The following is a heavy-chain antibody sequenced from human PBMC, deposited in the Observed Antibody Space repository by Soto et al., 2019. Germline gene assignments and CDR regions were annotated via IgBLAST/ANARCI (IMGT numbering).Heavy chain of an antibody. D-gene: IGHD2-21*01. CDR1: GFTFSSYS. V-gene: IGHV3-48*02. CDR2: ISSSSSTI. CDR3: ARGLGVANNWFDP. J-gene: IGHJ5*02. Sequence: EVQLVESGGGLVQPGGSLRLSCAASGFTFSSYSMNWVRQAPGKGLEWVSYISSSSSTIYYADSVKGRFTISRDNANNSLYLQMISRRDEDTAVYYCARGLGVANNWFDPWGQGTLVTVSS.